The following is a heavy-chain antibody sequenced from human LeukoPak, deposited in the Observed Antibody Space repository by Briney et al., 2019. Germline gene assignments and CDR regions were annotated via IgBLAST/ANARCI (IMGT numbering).Heavy chain of an antibody. CDR1: GYTFTSYA. CDR3: LSRVGATTTDY. D-gene: IGHD1-26*01. V-gene: IGHV7-4-1*02. J-gene: IGHJ4*02. Sequence: GASVKVSCKASGYTFTSYAMNWVRQAPGQGLEWMGWINTNTGNPTYAQGSTGRFVFSLDTSVSTAYLQISSLKAEDTAVYYCLSRVGATTTDYWGQGTLVTVSS. CDR2: INTNTGNP.